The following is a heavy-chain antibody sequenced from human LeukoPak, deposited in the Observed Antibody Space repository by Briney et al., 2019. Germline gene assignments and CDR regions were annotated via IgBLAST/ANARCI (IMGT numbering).Heavy chain of an antibody. CDR1: KFTFSHYG. Sequence: GGSLRLSCTASKFTFSHYGMQWVRQAPGKGLEWVAVISKDGSDKYYPGSVRGRFTISRDNSKNTIYLQMDSLRAEDTAIYYCARDYWWNYDYWGQGTLVTVSS. J-gene: IGHJ4*02. CDR2: ISKDGSDK. V-gene: IGHV3-30*03. D-gene: IGHD1-7*01. CDR3: ARDYWWNYDY.